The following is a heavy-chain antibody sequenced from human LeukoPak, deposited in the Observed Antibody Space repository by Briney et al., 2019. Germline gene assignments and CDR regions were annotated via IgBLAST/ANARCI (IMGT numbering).Heavy chain of an antibody. V-gene: IGHV3-23*01. CDR3: AKARLSLDAFDI. CDR1: GGSISSSSYY. Sequence: ETLSLTCTVSGGSISSSSYYWGWIRQPPGKGLDWVSTISDSGTYTYYADSVKGRFTISRDNSNNTLYLQMNSLRVEDTAVYYCAKARLSLDAFDIWGRGTMVTVSS. CDR2: ISDSGTYT. J-gene: IGHJ3*02. D-gene: IGHD2-8*01.